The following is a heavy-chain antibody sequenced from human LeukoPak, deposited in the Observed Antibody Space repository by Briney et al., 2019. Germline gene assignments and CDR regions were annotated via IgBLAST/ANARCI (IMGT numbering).Heavy chain of an antibody. CDR1: GYTFTGYY. V-gene: IGHV1-2*02. Sequence: ASVKVSCKASGYTFTGYYMHWVRQAPGQGLEWMGWINPNSGGTNYAQKFQGRVTMARDTSISTAYMELSRLRSDDTAVYYCARGVTATQVYYYYGMDVWGQGTTVTVSS. J-gene: IGHJ6*02. D-gene: IGHD2-21*02. CDR2: INPNSGGT. CDR3: ARGVTATQVYYYYGMDV.